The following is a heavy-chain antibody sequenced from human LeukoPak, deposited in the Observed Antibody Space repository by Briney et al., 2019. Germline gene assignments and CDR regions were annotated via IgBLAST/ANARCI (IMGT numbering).Heavy chain of an antibody. V-gene: IGHV4-31*01. CDR2: IYYSGST. CDR3: ARDWVAATDYYDGMDV. Sequence: SETLSLTCTVSGGSISSGGYYGSWIRQHPGKGLEWIGYIYYSGSTYYNPSLKSQVTISVDTSKNQFSLKLSSVTAADTAVYYCARDWVAATDYYDGMDVWGQGTTVTVSS. CDR1: GGSISSGGYY. D-gene: IGHD2-15*01. J-gene: IGHJ6*02.